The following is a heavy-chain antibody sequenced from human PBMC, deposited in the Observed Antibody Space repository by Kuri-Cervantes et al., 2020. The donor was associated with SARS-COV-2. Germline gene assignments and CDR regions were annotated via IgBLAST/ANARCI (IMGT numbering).Heavy chain of an antibody. V-gene: IGHV4-31*02. CDR2: IYCSGST. J-gene: IGHJ4*02. CDR1: VGSISSGGYY. Sequence: SCTVSVGSISSGGYYWSWIRQHPGKGLEWIGYIYCSGSTYYNPSLKSRVTISVDTSKNQFSLKLSSVTAADTAVYYCARGYGEIDYWGQGTLVTVSS. CDR3: ARGYGEIDY. D-gene: IGHD3-10*01.